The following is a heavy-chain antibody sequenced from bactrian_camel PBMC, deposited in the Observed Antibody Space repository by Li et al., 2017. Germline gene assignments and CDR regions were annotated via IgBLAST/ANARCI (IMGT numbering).Heavy chain of an antibody. V-gene: IGHV3S53*01. CDR2: IDSGGWT. Sequence: VQLVESGGGSVQAGGSLRLSCAASGYTYSRYCMGWFRQAPGKEREGVARIDSGGWTIYADSVKGRFTISRDNAKDTLYLQMNSLKIEDTAVYYCALGSSRQATMTARGKGTQVTVS. J-gene: IGHJ4*01. CDR1: GYTYSRYC. D-gene: IGHD3*01.